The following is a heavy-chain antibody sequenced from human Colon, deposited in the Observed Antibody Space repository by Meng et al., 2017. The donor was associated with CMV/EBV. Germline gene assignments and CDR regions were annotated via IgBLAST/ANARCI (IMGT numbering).Heavy chain of an antibody. J-gene: IGHJ4*02. V-gene: IGHV3-21*06. Sequence: GESLKISCVASGFTFSSYTMNWVRQAPGKGLEWVSSIGSNSTYIQYAASVKGRFTIYRDNANDSLYLQMNSLRAEDTAVYYCARGSSWGRLDYWGQGTLVTVSS. D-gene: IGHD7-27*01. CDR2: IGSNSTYI. CDR1: GFTFSSYT. CDR3: ARGSSWGRLDY.